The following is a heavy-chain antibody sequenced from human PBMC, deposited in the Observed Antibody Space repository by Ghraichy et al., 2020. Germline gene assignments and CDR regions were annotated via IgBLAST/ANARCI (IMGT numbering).Heavy chain of an antibody. J-gene: IGHJ5*02. D-gene: IGHD6-13*01. CDR3: ARLAPIAAVGGGWFDP. Sequence: SQTLSLTCTVSGGSISNYYWSWIRQPPGKGLEWIGYIYYTGSTHYNPSLKSRVTLSLDTSKKHSSLNLSSVTAADTAVYYCARLAPIAAVGGGWFDPWGQGTLVTVSS. V-gene: IGHV4-59*12. CDR1: GGSISNYY. CDR2: IYYTGST.